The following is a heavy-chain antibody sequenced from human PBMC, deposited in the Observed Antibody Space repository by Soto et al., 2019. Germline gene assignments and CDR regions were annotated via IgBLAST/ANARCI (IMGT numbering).Heavy chain of an antibody. D-gene: IGHD1-26*01. CDR2: LSSESTFI. CDR3: ASVRSGTYNAFDL. V-gene: IGHV3-11*06. CDR1: GFTFSTFY. Sequence: PGGSLRLSCAASGFTFSTFYMNWVRQAPGKGLEWVSFLSSESTFISYADSVKGRFTISRDNSKKSLFLQLDSLRVEDTAVYYCASVRSGTYNAFDLWGQGTVVTVSS. J-gene: IGHJ3*01.